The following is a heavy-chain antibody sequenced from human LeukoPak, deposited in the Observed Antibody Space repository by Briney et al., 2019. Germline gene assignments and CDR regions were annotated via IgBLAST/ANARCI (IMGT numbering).Heavy chain of an antibody. V-gene: IGHV5-51*01. CDR2: IYPGDSDT. CDR1: RYSFTSYW. CDR3: ARSHSSRVSGIFRP. D-gene: IGHD3-16*02. Sequence: GESLKISCKGSRYSFTSYWIGWVRQMPGKGLEWMGIIYPGDSDTRYSPSFQGQATISADKSISTAYLQWSSLKASGTAMYYCARSHSSRVSGIFRPWGQGTLVTVSS. J-gene: IGHJ5*02.